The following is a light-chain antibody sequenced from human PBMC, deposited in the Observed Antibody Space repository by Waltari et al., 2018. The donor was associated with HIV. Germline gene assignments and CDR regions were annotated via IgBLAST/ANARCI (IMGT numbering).Light chain of an antibody. CDR1: QSVSTY. Sequence: ELVLTQSPATLSLSPGQRAPLPCRASQSVSTYLAWYQQKPGQAPRLLIYDASNRATGIPARFSGSWSGTDFTLTISSLEPEDFAGYYCQQGSNWPRTFGQGTKLEIK. J-gene: IGKJ2*01. CDR3: QQGSNWPRT. V-gene: IGKV3-11*01. CDR2: DAS.